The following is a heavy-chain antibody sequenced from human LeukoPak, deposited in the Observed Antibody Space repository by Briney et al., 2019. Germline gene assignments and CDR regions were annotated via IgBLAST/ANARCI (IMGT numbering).Heavy chain of an antibody. Sequence: ASVKLSCKASGSTFTGYYMHWVRQAPGQGLGWMGWINPNSGGTNYAQKFQGRVTLTRDTSISTAYMELSSLRSDDTAVYYCARGYCSSTSCYPPGGYWGQGTLVTVSS. D-gene: IGHD2-2*01. V-gene: IGHV1-2*02. CDR3: ARGYCSSTSCYPPGGY. CDR1: GSTFTGYY. CDR2: INPNSGGT. J-gene: IGHJ4*02.